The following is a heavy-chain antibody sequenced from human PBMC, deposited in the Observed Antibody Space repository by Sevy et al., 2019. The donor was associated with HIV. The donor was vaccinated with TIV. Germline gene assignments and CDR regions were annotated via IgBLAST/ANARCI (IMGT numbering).Heavy chain of an antibody. D-gene: IGHD5-18*01. CDR1: GFTFSNAW. J-gene: IGHJ4*02. V-gene: IGHV3-15*07. CDR3: TTDGGGYNYGYSFDY. Sequence: GGSLRLSCAASGFTFSNAWMNWVRQAPGKGLEWVGRIKSKTDGGTKDYAAPVKGGFTIAREDSKTTLYLQMNSLKTEDTAVYYGTTDGGGYNYGYSFDYWGQGTLVTVSS. CDR2: IKSKTDGGTK.